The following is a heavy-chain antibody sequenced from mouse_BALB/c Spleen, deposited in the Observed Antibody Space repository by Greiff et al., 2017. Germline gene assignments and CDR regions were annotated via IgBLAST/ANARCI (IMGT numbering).Heavy chain of an antibody. CDR3: ARVGDYGYDVAY. J-gene: IGHJ3*01. V-gene: IGHV3-2*02. CDR2: ISYSGST. D-gene: IGHD2-2*01. CDR1: GYSITSDYA. Sequence: DVQLQESGPGLVKPSQSLSLTCTVTGYSITSDYAWNWIRQFPGNKLEWMGYISYSGSTSYNPSLKSRISITRDTSKNQFFLQLNSVTTEDTATYYCARVGDYGYDVAYWGQGTLVTVSA.